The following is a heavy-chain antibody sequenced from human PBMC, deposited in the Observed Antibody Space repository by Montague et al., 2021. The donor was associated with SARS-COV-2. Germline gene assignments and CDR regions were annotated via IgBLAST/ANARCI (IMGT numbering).Heavy chain of an antibody. CDR2: ITSSGGNS. V-gene: IGHV3-23*01. D-gene: IGHD6-13*01. Sequence: SLRLSCAASGFSFNRYAMSWVRQAPGKGPQWVTGITSSGGNSYYVDSVKGRFTISRDNANNTLYLQMNSLRAKDTAIYYCAKDHRGSRSTLFDSWGQGTLVIVSS. CDR3: AKDHRGSRSTLFDS. J-gene: IGHJ4*02. CDR1: GFSFNRYA.